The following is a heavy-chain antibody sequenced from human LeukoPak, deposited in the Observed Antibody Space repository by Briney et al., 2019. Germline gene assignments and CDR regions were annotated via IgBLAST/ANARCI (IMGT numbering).Heavy chain of an antibody. D-gene: IGHD5-12*01. Sequence: GGSLRLSCGASGFPFSTYSMNWVRQAPGKGLEWVSYITSGSTIIYYADSVKGRFTVSRDNAKNSLYLQMNSLRAEDTAVYYCAIGRGGYDYRPDYWGQGALVTVSP. CDR3: AIGRGGYDYRPDY. CDR1: GFPFSTYS. J-gene: IGHJ4*02. CDR2: ITSGSTII. V-gene: IGHV3-48*01.